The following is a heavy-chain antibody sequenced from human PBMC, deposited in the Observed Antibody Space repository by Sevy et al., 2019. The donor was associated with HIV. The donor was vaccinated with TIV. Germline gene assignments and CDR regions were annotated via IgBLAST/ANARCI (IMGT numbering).Heavy chain of an antibody. J-gene: IGHJ6*02. V-gene: IGHV1-69*13. CDR1: GGTFSSYA. Sequence: ASVKVSCKASGGTFSSYAISWVRQAPGQGLEWMGGIIPIFGTANYAQKFQGRVTITADESTSTAYMELSSLRSEDTAAYYCARDRVSSSPYYYYGMDVWGQGTTVTVSS. D-gene: IGHD6-6*01. CDR2: IIPIFGTA. CDR3: ARDRVSSSPYYYYGMDV.